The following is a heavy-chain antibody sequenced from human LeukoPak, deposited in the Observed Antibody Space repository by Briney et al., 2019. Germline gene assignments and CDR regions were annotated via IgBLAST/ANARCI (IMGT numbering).Heavy chain of an antibody. Sequence: ASVTVSFKASGYTFTIYGISWVRQAPGQGREWMGWNSAYNGNTNYAQKFQGRVTMTTDTSTSTAYMELRSLRSDDTAVYYCARARGYYDSSGYYQTSHFDYWGQGTLVTVSS. D-gene: IGHD3-22*01. CDR2: NSAYNGNT. V-gene: IGHV1-18*01. CDR1: GYTFTIYG. CDR3: ARARGYYDSSGYYQTSHFDY. J-gene: IGHJ4*02.